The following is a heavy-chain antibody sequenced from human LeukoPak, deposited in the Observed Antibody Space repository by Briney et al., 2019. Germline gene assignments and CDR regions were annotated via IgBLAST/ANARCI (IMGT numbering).Heavy chain of an antibody. J-gene: IGHJ6*02. V-gene: IGHV3-33*01. CDR3: ARVVNPYYYYGMDV. D-gene: IGHD3-22*01. Sequence: GGSLRLSCAASGFTFSSYGMHWVRQAPGKGLEWVAVIWYDGSNKYYADSVKGRFTISRDNSKNTLYLQMNSLRAEDTAVYYCARVVNPYYYYGMDVRGQGTTVTVSS. CDR2: IWYDGSNK. CDR1: GFTFSSYG.